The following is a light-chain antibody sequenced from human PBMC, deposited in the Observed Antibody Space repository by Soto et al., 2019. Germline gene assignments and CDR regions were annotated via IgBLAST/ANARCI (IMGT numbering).Light chain of an antibody. Sequence: NFMLTQPHSVSESPGKTVTISCTRSSGSIASNYVQWFQQRPGSAPTTVIYEDSQRPSGVPDRFSGSIDSSSNSASLTISGLKTEDEADYFCLSYDGSRIFGGGTQLTVL. V-gene: IGLV6-57*04. J-gene: IGLJ2*01. CDR1: SGSIASNY. CDR2: EDS. CDR3: LSYDGSRI.